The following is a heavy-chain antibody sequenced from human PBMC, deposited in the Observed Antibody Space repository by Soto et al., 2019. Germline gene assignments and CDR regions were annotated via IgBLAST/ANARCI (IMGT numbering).Heavy chain of an antibody. CDR3: ARGLILWFGELSRRGGYYYYMDV. Sequence: QVQLQQWGAGLWKPSETLSLTCAVYGGSCSGYQWTWIRQTPGKGLEWIGEINDSGNINYNPSLKSRFTILVDTAKKQISLRLSSVTAADTAVYYCARGLILWFGELSRRGGYYYYMDVWGKGTSVTVSS. V-gene: IGHV4-34*01. D-gene: IGHD3-10*01. CDR1: GGSCSGYQ. CDR2: INDSGNI. J-gene: IGHJ6*03.